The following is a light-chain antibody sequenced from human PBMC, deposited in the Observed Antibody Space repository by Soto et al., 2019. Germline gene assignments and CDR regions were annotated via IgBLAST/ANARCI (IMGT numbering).Light chain of an antibody. J-gene: IGLJ1*01. CDR3: KSYAVGSTYG. V-gene: IGLV2-14*01. Sequence: QSALTQPASVSGSPGQSITISCTGTGSDIGNFNYVSWYQQQPGKAPKLMIYEVDNRPSGVSIRFSGSKSGSTASLTISGLQAEDEADYYCKSYAVGSTYGFGTGTKLTVL. CDR1: GSDIGNFNY. CDR2: EVD.